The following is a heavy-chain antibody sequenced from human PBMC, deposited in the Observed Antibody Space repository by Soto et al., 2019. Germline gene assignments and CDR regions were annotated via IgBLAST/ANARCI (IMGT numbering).Heavy chain of an antibody. CDR2: IIPIFGTA. CDR3: ARDNQQHLRYYGMDV. J-gene: IGHJ6*02. Sequence: GASVKVSCKASGGTFSSYAISWVRQAPGQGLEWMEGIIPIFGTANYAQKFQGRVTITADESTSTVYMELSSPRSEDTAVYYCARDNQQHLRYYGMDVWGQGTTVTSP. D-gene: IGHD6-13*01. V-gene: IGHV1-69*13. CDR1: GGTFSSYA.